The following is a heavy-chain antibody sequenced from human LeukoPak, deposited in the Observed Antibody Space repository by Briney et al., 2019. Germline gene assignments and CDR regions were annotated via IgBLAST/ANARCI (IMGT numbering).Heavy chain of an antibody. V-gene: IGHV3-48*03. D-gene: IGHD6-13*01. J-gene: IGHJ4*02. CDR2: ISSSGSTI. Sequence: SGGSLRLSCAASGFTFSSYEMNWVRQAPGKGLEWVSYISSSGSTIYYADSVKGRFTVSRDNAKNSLYLQMNSLRAEDTAVYYCARVPYSSSWYRPYYFDYWGQGTLVTVSS. CDR3: ARVPYSSSWYRPYYFDY. CDR1: GFTFSSYE.